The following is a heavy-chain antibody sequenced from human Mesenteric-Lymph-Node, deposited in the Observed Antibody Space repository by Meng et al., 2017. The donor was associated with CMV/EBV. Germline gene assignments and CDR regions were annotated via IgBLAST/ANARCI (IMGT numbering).Heavy chain of an antibody. CDR3: ARRVLD. CDR2: IHPSGGST. V-gene: IGHV1-46*01. CDR1: GYAFTSYY. Sequence: ASVKVSCKASGYAFTSYYMHWVRQAPGQGLEWMGMIHPSGGSTSYAQKFQGRVTMTRDTSTSTVYMELNSLRSEDTAGYYCARRVLDWGQGTLVTVSS. D-gene: IGHD3-10*01. J-gene: IGHJ4*02.